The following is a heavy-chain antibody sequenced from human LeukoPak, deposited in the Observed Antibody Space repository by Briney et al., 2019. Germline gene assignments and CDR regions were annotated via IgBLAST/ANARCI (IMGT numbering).Heavy chain of an antibody. CDR2: ISYDGSNK. J-gene: IGHJ4*02. CDR1: GFTFSSYA. CDR3: ARAHTHTAGLDY. V-gene: IGHV3-30*04. Sequence: GGSLRLSCAASGFTFSSYATHWVRQAPGKGLEWVAVISYDGSNKYYADSVKGRFTISRDNSKNTLYLQMNSLRAEDTAVYYCARAHTHTAGLDYWGQGTLVTVSS. D-gene: IGHD6-25*01.